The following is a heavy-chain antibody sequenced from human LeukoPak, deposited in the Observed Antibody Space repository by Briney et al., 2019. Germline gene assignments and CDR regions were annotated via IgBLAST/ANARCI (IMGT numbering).Heavy chain of an antibody. J-gene: IGHJ4*02. D-gene: IGHD6-13*01. V-gene: IGHV4-59*01. Sequence: PSETLSLTCTVSGGSISSYYWSWIRQTPGKGLEWIGYIYYSGTTNYNPSLRSRVAISLDTSKNQFSLKLSSVTAADTAVYYCARVVSSWHFDYWGQGTLVTVSS. CDR3: ARVVSSWHFDY. CDR2: IYYSGTT. CDR1: GGSISSYY.